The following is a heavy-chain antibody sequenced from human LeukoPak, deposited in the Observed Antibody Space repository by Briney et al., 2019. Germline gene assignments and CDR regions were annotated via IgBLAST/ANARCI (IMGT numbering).Heavy chain of an antibody. CDR3: ARRPIAAGADY. CDR1: GGSISSSSYY. J-gene: IGHJ4*02. CDR2: IYYSGST. D-gene: IGHD6-13*01. V-gene: IGHV4-39*01. Sequence: SETLSLTCTVSGGSISSSSYYWGWIRQPPGKGLEWIGSIYYSGSTYYNPFLKSRVTISVDTSKNQFSLKLSSVTAADTAVYYCARRPIAAGADYWGQGTLVTVSS.